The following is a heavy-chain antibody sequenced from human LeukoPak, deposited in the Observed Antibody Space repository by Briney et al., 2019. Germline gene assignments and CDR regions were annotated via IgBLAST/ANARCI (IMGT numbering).Heavy chain of an antibody. CDR1: GYSFTNYW. D-gene: IGHD2-15*01. CDR2: IYPGDSDT. CDR3: ARHIEEGSGVSCYDY. V-gene: IGHV5-51*01. J-gene: IGHJ4*02. Sequence: GESLKISCKGSGYSFTNYWIGWVRQMPGKGLEWMGMIYPGDSDTRYSPSFRGQVTISADKSISTAYLQWNSLKASDTAMYYCARHIEEGSGVSCYDYWGQGTLVTVSS.